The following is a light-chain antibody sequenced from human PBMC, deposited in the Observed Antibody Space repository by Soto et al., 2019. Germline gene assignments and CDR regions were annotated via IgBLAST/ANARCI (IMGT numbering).Light chain of an antibody. CDR1: QSVDSNF. J-gene: IGKJ5*01. CDR2: EAS. V-gene: IGKV3D-7*01. CDR3: QQLYTLPFT. Sequence: EIVLTQSPGTLSLSPGERATLSCAASQSVDSNFLAWYQQKPGKAPKLLIYEASTLQSGVPSRFSGSGSGTEFTLTISGLLPEDFAAYHCQQLYTLPFTFGQGTRL.